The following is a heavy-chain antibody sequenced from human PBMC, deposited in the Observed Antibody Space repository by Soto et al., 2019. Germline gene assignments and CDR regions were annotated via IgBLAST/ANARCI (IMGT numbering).Heavy chain of an antibody. V-gene: IGHV4-61*01. J-gene: IGHJ6*02. Sequence: SETLSLTCTVSGGSVSSGSYYWSWIRQPPGKGLEWIGYIYYSGSTNYNPSLKSRVTISVDTSKNQFSLKLSSVTAADTAVYYCAGGSRDYYYGMDVWGQGTTVTGSS. CDR1: GGSVSSGSYY. CDR3: AGGSRDYYYGMDV. CDR2: IYYSGST.